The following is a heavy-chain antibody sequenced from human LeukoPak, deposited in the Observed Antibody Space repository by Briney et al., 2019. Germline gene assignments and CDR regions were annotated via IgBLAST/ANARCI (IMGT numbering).Heavy chain of an antibody. CDR2: ISAYNGNT. V-gene: IGHV1-18*01. D-gene: IGHD5-24*01. CDR3: ARASTTIYNWFDP. Sequence: ASVKVSCKASGGTFSSYAISWVRQAPGQGLEWMGWISAYNGNTNYAQKLQGRVTMTTDTSTSTAYMELGSLRSDDTAVYYCARASTTIYNWFDPWGQGTLVTVSS. CDR1: GGTFSSYA. J-gene: IGHJ5*02.